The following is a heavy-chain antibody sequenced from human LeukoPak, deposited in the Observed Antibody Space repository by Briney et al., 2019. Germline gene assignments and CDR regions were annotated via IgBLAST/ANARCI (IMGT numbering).Heavy chain of an antibody. CDR2: IRVYNGNT. CDR3: ARGVHSGVEMATIY. D-gene: IGHD5-24*01. J-gene: IGHJ4*02. V-gene: IGHV1-18*01. Sequence: ASVKVSCKASGYTFTSYGISWVRQAPGQGLEWMGWIRVYNGNTKYAQKFQGRVTMTTDTSTYTAYMELRSLTSDDTAVYYCARGVHSGVEMATIYWGQGTLVTVSS. CDR1: GYTFTSYG.